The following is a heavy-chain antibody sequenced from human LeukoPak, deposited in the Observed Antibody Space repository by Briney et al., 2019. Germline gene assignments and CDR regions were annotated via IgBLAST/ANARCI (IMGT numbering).Heavy chain of an antibody. CDR2: IYYSWST. J-gene: IGHJ6*03. CDR1: GGSISSSSYY. Sequence: SETLSLTCTVSGGSISSSSYYWGWIRQPPGKGLEWIGSIYYSWSTYNNPSLKSRVTISVDTSKNQFSLKLSSVTAADTAVYYCARQAPPGGSRLDRTYYYYYYMDVWGKGTTVTISS. CDR3: ARQAPPGGSRLDRTYYYYYYMDV. V-gene: IGHV4-39*01. D-gene: IGHD2-15*01.